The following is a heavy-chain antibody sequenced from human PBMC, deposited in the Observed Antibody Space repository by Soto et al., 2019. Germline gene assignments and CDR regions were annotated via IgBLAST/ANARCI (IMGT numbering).Heavy chain of an antibody. D-gene: IGHD3-22*01. J-gene: IGHJ4*02. CDR3: ARSSISGIFYYYY. V-gene: IGHV1-18*01. CDR2: INPNNGNT. Sequence: ASVKVSCKASGYTFTDNGVSWMRQAPGQGLEWMGWINPNNGNTKYAQNFQGRVTMTTDTSTSTAYVELRSLRSDDTAMYYWARSSISGIFYYYYGGQGTRVPVSS. CDR1: GYTFTDNG.